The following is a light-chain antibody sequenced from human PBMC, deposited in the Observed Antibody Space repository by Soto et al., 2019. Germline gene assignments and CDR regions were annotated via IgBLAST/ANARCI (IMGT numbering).Light chain of an antibody. Sequence: EIVMTQSPATLSLSPGERATLSCRASLSVSSDLVWYRQKPGQAPRLLIYRAFTRATGIPARFSGSGFGTDFTLTISSLQSEEFAVYYCQQYNNWPLTFGGGTKVDLK. CDR1: LSVSSD. V-gene: IGKV3-15*01. J-gene: IGKJ4*01. CDR2: RAF. CDR3: QQYNNWPLT.